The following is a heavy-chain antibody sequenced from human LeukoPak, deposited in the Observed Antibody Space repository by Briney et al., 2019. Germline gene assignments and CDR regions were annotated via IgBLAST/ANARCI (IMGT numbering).Heavy chain of an antibody. J-gene: IGHJ2*01. V-gene: IGHV3-74*01. D-gene: IGHD2-21*01. CDR1: GFTFSSHW. CDR3: ARVVVSATRVVRYFDL. Sequence: PGRSLRLSCAASGFTFSSHWMHWVRQAPGKGLVWVSHINTGGTNTNYADSVKGRFTISRDNAENTLYLQMNSLRAEDTAVYYCARVVVSATRVVRYFDLWGRGTLVTVSS. CDR2: INTGGTNT.